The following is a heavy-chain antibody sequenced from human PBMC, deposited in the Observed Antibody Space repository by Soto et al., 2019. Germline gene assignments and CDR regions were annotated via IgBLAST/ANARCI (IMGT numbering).Heavy chain of an antibody. Sequence: GGPLRLSCAASGFTFSSYDMSWVRQAPGKGREWVSAMSGSGTNTYYADSVKGRFTISRDNSKNTLYLQMNSLRAEDTAVYYCAKDRRSDYYDSSGRDTFDIWGQGTMVTVSS. CDR1: GFTFSSYD. CDR3: AKDRRSDYYDSSGRDTFDI. J-gene: IGHJ3*02. D-gene: IGHD3-22*01. V-gene: IGHV3-23*01. CDR2: MSGSGTNT.